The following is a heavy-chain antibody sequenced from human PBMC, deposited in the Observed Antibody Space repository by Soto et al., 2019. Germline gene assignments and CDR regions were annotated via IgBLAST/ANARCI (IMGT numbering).Heavy chain of an antibody. Sequence: QVQLVESGGGVVQPGRSLRLSCAASGFTFSSYGMHWVRQAPGKGLEWVAVISYDGSNKYYADSVKGRFTISSDNSKNTLYLQMNSLRAEDTAVYYCAKGRYSSGYYYFSTPYGMDVWGQGTTVTVSS. V-gene: IGHV3-30*18. CDR2: ISYDGSNK. J-gene: IGHJ6*02. CDR1: GFTFSSYG. D-gene: IGHD3-22*01. CDR3: AKGRYSSGYYYFSTPYGMDV.